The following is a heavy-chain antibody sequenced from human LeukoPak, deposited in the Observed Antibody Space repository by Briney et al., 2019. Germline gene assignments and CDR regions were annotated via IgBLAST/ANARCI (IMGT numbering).Heavy chain of an antibody. J-gene: IGHJ4*02. V-gene: IGHV4-39*01. D-gene: IGHD6-19*01. CDR1: GGSISSSSYY. CDR3: ARHLDGVAGVYFDY. CDR2: IYYSGST. Sequence: SETLSLTXTVSGGSISSSSYYWGWIRQPPGKGLEWIGSIYYSGSTYYNPSLKSRVTISVDTSKNQFSLKLSSVTAADTAVYYCARHLDGVAGVYFDYWGQGTLVTVSS.